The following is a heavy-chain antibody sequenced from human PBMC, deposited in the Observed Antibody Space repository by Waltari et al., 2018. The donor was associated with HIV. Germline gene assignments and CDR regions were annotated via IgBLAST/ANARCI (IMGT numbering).Heavy chain of an antibody. V-gene: IGHV4-34*01. J-gene: IGHJ5*02. Sequence: AGQLKASETLSLTCAVYGGSLTDFYWSWLRQCPGRGLEWIAEINHNGRSDFNPSLKSRITIAIDPPKNQFSLTLKSVTAADTGVYFCARESRRRIRQGGINWFDPWGQGTPVNVLS. CDR3: ARESRRRIRQGGINWFDP. D-gene: IGHD3-10*01. CDR1: GGSLTDFY. CDR2: INHNGRS.